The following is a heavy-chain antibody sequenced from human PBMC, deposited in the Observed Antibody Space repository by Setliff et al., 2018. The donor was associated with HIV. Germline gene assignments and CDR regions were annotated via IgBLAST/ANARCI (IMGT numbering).Heavy chain of an antibody. Sequence: SETLSLTCTVSGGSISSYYWSWIRQPPGKGLEWIGSIYYSGSTYYNPSLKSRVTISVDTSKNQFSLKLSSVTAADTAVYYCARHGDSSSSPYPYYYYMDVWGKGTTVTVSS. J-gene: IGHJ6*03. V-gene: IGHV4-59*05. CDR2: IYYSGST. CDR3: ARHGDSSSSPYPYYYYMDV. CDR1: GGSISSYY. D-gene: IGHD6-6*01.